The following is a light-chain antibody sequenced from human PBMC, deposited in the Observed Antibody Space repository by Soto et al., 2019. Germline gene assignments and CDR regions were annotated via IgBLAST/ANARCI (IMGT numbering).Light chain of an antibody. CDR1: QSVSNNY. CDR3: LQYGRSPKT. Sequence: EIVWTQSPGTLSLSPGERATLSCRASQSVSNNYLAWYQQKPGQAPRLLIYGASNRATGIPDRFSGSGSGTDFTLTISRLEPEDFAVYYCLQYGRSPKTFGQGTKVDIK. J-gene: IGKJ1*01. CDR2: GAS. V-gene: IGKV3-20*01.